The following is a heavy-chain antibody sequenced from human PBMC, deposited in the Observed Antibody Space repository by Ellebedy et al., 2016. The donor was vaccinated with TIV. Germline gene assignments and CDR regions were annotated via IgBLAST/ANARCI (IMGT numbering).Heavy chain of an antibody. D-gene: IGHD3-9*01. J-gene: IGHJ4*02. CDR1: GYTFTSYA. Sequence: ASVKVSCKASGYTFTSYAISWVRQAPAQGLEWMGRIIPILGMTNYAQKFQGRVTITADKSTTTAYMELSSLRSEDTAVYYCARLNYDILPGYYTEGGIDYFDLWGQGTLVTVSS. CDR2: IIPILGMT. CDR3: ARLNYDILPGYYTEGGIDYFDL. V-gene: IGHV1-69*04.